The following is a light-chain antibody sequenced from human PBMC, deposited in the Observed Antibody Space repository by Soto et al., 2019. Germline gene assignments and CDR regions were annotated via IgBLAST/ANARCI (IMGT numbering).Light chain of an antibody. Sequence: QSVLTQPASVSGSPGQSITISCTGTSSDVGSYNLVSWYQHHPGKAPKLIIYEGSKRPSGVSNRFSGSKSGNTASLTSSWHQAEDEADFYCCSYAGSSTFAYVFGTGTKVTVL. V-gene: IGLV2-23*03. CDR1: SSDVGSYNL. CDR2: EGS. J-gene: IGLJ1*01. CDR3: CSYAGSSTFAYV.